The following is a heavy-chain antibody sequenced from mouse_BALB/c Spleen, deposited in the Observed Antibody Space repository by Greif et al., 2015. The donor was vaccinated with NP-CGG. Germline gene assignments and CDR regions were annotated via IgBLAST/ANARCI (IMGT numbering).Heavy chain of an antibody. CDR1: GYSITSDYA. CDR3: ARTDYDGYYYAMDY. J-gene: IGHJ4*01. V-gene: IGHV3-2*02. D-gene: IGHD2-3*01. CDR2: ISYSGST. Sequence: VQLKESGPGLVKPSQSLSLTCTVTGYSITSDYAWNWIRQFPGNKLEWMGYISYSGSTSYNPSLKSRISITRDTSKNQFFLQLNSVTTEDTATYYCARTDYDGYYYAMDYGGQGTSVPVSS.